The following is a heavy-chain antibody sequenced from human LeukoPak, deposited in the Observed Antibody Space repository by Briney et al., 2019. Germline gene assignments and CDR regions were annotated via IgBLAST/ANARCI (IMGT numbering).Heavy chain of an antibody. J-gene: IGHJ4*02. V-gene: IGHV3-74*01. CDR2: INTDGSTT. Sequence: GGSLRLSCAASGFTFSSYWMHWVRQAPGKGLVWVSGINTDGSTTNYADSVKGRFTISRDNAKNTLYLQMNSLRAEDTAVYYCAALGAYADTGYWGQGTLVTVSS. CDR1: GFTFSSYW. D-gene: IGHD3-16*01. CDR3: AALGAYADTGY.